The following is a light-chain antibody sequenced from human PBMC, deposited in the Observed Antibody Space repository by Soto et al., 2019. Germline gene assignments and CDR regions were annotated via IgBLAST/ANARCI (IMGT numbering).Light chain of an antibody. J-gene: IGLJ1*01. CDR3: FSYAGSSTFV. V-gene: IGLV2-23*02. Sequence: QSALTQPASVSGSPGQSITISCTGTSSDVGNYNLVSWYQQHPGKAPKLMICDVTKWPSGVSNRFSGSKSGNTASLTISGLQAEDEADYYCFSYAGSSTFVFGTGTKLTVL. CDR2: DVT. CDR1: SSDVGNYNL.